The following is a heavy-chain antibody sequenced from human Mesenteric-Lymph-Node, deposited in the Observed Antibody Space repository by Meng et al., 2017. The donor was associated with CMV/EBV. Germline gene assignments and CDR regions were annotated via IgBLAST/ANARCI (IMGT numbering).Heavy chain of an antibody. CDR1: GFTFSNYA. CDR2: ISWNSGSI. J-gene: IGHJ6*02. Sequence: SLKISCAASGFTFSNYAMHWVRQAPGKGLEWVSGISWNSGSIGYADSVKGRFTISRDNAKNSLYLQMNSLRAEDTALYYCAKDISSSVYYYYGMDVWGQGTTVTVSS. D-gene: IGHD3-22*01. CDR3: AKDISSSVYYYYGMDV. V-gene: IGHV3-9*01.